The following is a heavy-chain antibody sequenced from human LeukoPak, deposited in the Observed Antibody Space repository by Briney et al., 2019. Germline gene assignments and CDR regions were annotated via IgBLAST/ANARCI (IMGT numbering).Heavy chain of an antibody. Sequence: SGGSLRLSCAASGFTFSSYEMNWVRQAPRQGLEWVSYISSSGSTIYYADSVKGRFTISRDNAKNSLYLQMNSLRAEDTAVYYCARCYYYYGMDVWGQGTTVTVSS. CDR3: ARCYYYYGMDV. CDR2: ISSSGSTI. CDR1: GFTFSSYE. J-gene: IGHJ6*02. V-gene: IGHV3-48*03.